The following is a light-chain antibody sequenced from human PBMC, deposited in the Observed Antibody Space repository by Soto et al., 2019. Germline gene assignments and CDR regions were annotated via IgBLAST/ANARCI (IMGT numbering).Light chain of an antibody. CDR2: KAS. CDR3: QQYSSYPYT. V-gene: IGKV1-5*03. J-gene: IGKJ2*01. CDR1: QSIDTW. Sequence: DIQMTQSPSILSASVGDRVTITCRASQSIDTWLAWHQQKPGKAPKLLIYKASTLQSAVPSRFSGSGSGTEFTLTISSLQPDDSATYYCQQYSSYPYTFGQGTKLEIK.